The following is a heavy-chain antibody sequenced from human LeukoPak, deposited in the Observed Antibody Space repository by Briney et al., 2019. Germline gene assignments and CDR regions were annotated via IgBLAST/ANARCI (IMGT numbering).Heavy chain of an antibody. CDR3: ATKTGQQLVRAEYFQH. Sequence: GASVKVSCKVSGYTLTELSMHWVRQAPGKGLEWMGGFDPEDGETIYAQKFQGRVTMTEDTSTATAYMELSSMRSEDTAVYYCATKTGQQLVRAEYFQHWGQGTLVTVSS. D-gene: IGHD6-13*01. CDR2: FDPEDGET. V-gene: IGHV1-24*01. J-gene: IGHJ1*01. CDR1: GYTLTELS.